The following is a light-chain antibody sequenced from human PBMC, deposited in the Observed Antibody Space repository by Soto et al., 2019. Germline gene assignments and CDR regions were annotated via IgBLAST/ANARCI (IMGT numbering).Light chain of an antibody. J-gene: IGKJ4*01. CDR2: GAS. CDR3: HQYDSSPLT. CDR1: QSVSSSY. V-gene: IGKV3-20*01. Sequence: EIVLTQSPGTLFLSPGERATLSCRASQSVSSSYLAWYQQKPGQAPRLLIYGASSRATGIPDRFSGSGSGTDFTLSISRLEPEDFAVYYCHQYDSSPLTFGGGTKVEIK.